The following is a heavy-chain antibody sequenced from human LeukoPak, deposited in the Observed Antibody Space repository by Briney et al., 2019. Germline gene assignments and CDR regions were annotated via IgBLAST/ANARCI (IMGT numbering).Heavy chain of an antibody. J-gene: IGHJ4*02. Sequence: PGGSLRLSCAASGFTFSSYAMRWVRQAPGKGLEWVSAIRGSGGSTYYADSVKGRFTISRDNSKNRLYLEMNSLRAEDTAVYYCASGGGYDYSDYWGQGTLVTVSS. D-gene: IGHD5-12*01. CDR2: IRGSGGST. CDR1: GFTFSSYA. CDR3: ASGGGYDYSDY. V-gene: IGHV3-23*01.